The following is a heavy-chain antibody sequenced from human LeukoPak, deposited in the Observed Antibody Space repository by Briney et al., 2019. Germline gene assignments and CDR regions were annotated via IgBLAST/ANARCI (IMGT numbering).Heavy chain of an antibody. CDR1: GGPISSGSYY. J-gene: IGHJ4*02. CDR3: ARSTIFGGTDY. CDR2: IYTSGST. D-gene: IGHD3-3*01. V-gene: IGHV4-61*02. Sequence: SETLSLTCTVSGGPISSGSYYWSWIRQPAGKGLEWIGRIYTSGSTNYNPSLKSRVTMSVDTSKNQFSLKLSSVTAADTAVYYCARSTIFGGTDYWGQGTLVTVSS.